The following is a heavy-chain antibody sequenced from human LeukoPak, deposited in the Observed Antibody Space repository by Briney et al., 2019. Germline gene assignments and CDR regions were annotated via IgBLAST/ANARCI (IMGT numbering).Heavy chain of an antibody. CDR3: ARVVPHDYGDS. CDR2: IYYSGST. Sequence: PSETLSLTCTVSGGSISSYYWSWIRQPPGKGLEWIGYIYYSGSTNYNPSLKSRVTISVDTSKNQFSLKLSSVTAADTAVYYCARVVPHDYGDSWGQGSLVTVSS. CDR1: GGSISSYY. V-gene: IGHV4-59*01. J-gene: IGHJ4*02. D-gene: IGHD4-17*01.